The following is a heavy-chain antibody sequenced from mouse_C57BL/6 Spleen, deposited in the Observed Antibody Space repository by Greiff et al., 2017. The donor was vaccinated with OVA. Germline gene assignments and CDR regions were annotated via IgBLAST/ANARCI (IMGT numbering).Heavy chain of an antibody. J-gene: IGHJ2*01. Sequence: VQRVESGPELVKPGASVKISCKASGYAFSSSWMNWVKQRPGKGLEWIGRIYPGDGDTNYNGKFKGKATLTADKSSSTAYMQLSSLTSEDSAVYFCARIYEDYFDYWGQGTTLTVSS. CDR2: IYPGDGDT. CDR3: ARIYEDYFDY. CDR1: GYAFSSSW. D-gene: IGHD1-1*01. V-gene: IGHV1-82*01.